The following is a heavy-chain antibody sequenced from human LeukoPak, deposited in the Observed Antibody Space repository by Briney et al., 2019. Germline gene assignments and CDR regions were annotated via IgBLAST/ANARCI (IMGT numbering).Heavy chain of an antibody. J-gene: IGHJ5*02. CDR1: GFTFSSYW. CDR2: INSDGSST. V-gene: IGHV3-74*01. CDR3: AKGYNWFDP. Sequence: GGSLRLSCAASGFTFSSYWMHWVRQAPGMGLVWVSRINSDGSSTSYADSVKGRFTISRDNSKNTLYLQMNSLRAEDTAVYYCAKGYNWFDPWGQGTLVTVSS.